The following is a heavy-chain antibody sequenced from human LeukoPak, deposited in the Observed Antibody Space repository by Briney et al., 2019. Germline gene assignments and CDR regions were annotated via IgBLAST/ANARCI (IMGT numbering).Heavy chain of an antibody. CDR1: GYTFTSYD. CDR2: MNPNSGNT. CDR3: ARAFRRYYGSGSYYNPSPSGY. Sequence: ASVKVSCKASGYTFTSYDINWVRQATGQGLEWMGWMNPNSGNTGYAQKFQGRVTMTRNTSISTAYMELSSLRSEDTAVYYCARAFRRYYGSGSYYNPSPSGYWGQGTLVTVSS. V-gene: IGHV1-8*01. D-gene: IGHD3-10*01. J-gene: IGHJ4*02.